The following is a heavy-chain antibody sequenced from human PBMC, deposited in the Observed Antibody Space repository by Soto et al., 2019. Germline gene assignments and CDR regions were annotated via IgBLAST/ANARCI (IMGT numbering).Heavy chain of an antibody. J-gene: IGHJ4*02. CDR2: IWYDGSNK. CDR3: ARDRGRSGWYYFDY. D-gene: IGHD6-19*01. CDR1: GFTFSSYG. Sequence: QVQLVESGGGLVQPGRSLRLSCAASGFTFSSYGMHWVRQAPGKGLEWVAVIWYDGSNKYYADSVKGRFTISRDNSKKPLYLQMRRLIAEDTAVYYCARDRGRSGWYYFDYWGQGTLVTVSS. V-gene: IGHV3-33*01.